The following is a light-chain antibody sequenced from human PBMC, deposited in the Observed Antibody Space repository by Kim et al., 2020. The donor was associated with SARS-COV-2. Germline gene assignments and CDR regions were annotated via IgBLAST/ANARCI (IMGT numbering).Light chain of an antibody. Sequence: DIQMTQSPSSLSASVGDRVTITCQASQDIRKYLNWYQQKPGKAPKLLIFDSSILAAGVPSRFSGSGSGTEFSFTISSLQPEDIATYYCQQSHSMYTFGPGTKLEI. CDR2: DSS. V-gene: IGKV1-33*01. CDR3: QQSHSMYT. J-gene: IGKJ2*01. CDR1: QDIRKY.